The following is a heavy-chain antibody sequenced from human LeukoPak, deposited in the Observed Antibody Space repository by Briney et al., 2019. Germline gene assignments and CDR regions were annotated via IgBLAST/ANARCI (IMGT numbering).Heavy chain of an antibody. V-gene: IGHV3-49*03. D-gene: IGHD1-1*01. CDR3: SREWGNGNDLRPDS. Sequence: GGSLRLSCTSSEFTLREFAVSWFRQAPGKGLEWIGFIRSSIYGGTPKAAASVKGRFIFSRDDSKGVAYLRMNSLKTDDTAVYYCSREWGNGNDLRPDSWGQGTLVTVSS. J-gene: IGHJ4*02. CDR1: EFTLREFA. CDR2: IRSSIYGGTP.